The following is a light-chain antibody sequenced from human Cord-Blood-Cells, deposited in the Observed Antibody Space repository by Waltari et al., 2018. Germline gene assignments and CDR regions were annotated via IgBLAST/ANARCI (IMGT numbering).Light chain of an antibody. Sequence: DLTQPESVSGSPGQSITISCPRTSSDVGAYNYFYVYHQHPVKAPKLMIYDVSNRPSGVSNRCTGSNAGNTASLTISGLQAEDEADYYCSLYLSSSTLYVFGTGTKVTV. V-gene: IGLV2-14*01. CDR3: SLYLSSSTLYV. J-gene: IGLJ1*01. CDR2: DVS. CDR1: SSDVGAYNY.